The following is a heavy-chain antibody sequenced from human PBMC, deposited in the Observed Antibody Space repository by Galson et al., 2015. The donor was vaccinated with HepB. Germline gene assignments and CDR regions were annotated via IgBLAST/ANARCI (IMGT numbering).Heavy chain of an antibody. CDR2: IKQDGSEK. J-gene: IGHJ5*02. CDR1: GFTFSSYW. D-gene: IGHD3-9*01. Sequence: SLRLSCAASGFTFSSYWMSWVRQAPGKGLEWVANIKQDGSEKYYVDSVKGRFTISRDNAKNSLYLQMNSLRAEDTAVYYCARARSVPPAYDILTGYISRVWFDPWGQGTLVTVSS. V-gene: IGHV3-7*03. CDR3: ARARSVPPAYDILTGYISRVWFDP.